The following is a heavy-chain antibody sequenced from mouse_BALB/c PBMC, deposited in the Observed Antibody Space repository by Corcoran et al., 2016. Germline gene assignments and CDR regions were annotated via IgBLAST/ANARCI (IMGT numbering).Heavy chain of an antibody. CDR2: IDPANGNT. D-gene: IGHD2-12*01. J-gene: IGHJ4*01. Sequence: EVQLQQSGAELVKPGASVKLSCTASGFNIKDTYMHWVKQRPEQGLEWIGRIDPANGNTKYDPKFQGKATITADTSSNTAYLQLSSLTSEDTAVYYWARVTTLYAMDYWGQGTSVTVSS. CDR1: GFNIKDTY. CDR3: ARVTTLYAMDY. V-gene: IGHV14-3*02.